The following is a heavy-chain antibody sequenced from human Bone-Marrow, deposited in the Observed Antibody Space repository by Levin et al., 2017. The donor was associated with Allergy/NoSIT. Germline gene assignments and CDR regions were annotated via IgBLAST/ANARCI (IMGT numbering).Heavy chain of an antibody. J-gene: IGHJ4*02. CDR2: VSGAGAST. D-gene: IGHD2-15*01. CDR3: ARPQVDCSGGSCYQTPFDN. Sequence: GESLKISCAASGFTFSTYAMSWVRQAPGNGLEWVAAVSGAGASTFYADSLKGRFAISRDNSKSTLYLHMSSLTADDTAIYYCARPQVDCSGGSCYQTPFDNWGQGTLVTVSS. V-gene: IGHV3-23*01. CDR1: GFTFSTYA.